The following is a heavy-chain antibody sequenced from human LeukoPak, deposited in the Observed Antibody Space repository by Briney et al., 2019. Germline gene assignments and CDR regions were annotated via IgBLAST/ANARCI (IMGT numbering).Heavy chain of an antibody. V-gene: IGHV3-23*01. CDR1: GFTFSNYW. D-gene: IGHD3-10*01. CDR2: ISGTGGST. Sequence: PGGSLRLSCAASGFTFSNYWMTWVRQAPGKGLESVSVISGTGGSTYYADSVKGRFTISRDNSKNTLYLQMDSLRTEETAMYYCAKGSGSSHNWFDPWGQGTLVTVSS. J-gene: IGHJ5*02. CDR3: AKGSGSSHNWFDP.